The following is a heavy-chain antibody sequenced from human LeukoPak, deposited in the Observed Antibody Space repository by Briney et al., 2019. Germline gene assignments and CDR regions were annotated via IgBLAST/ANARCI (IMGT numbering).Heavy chain of an antibody. CDR2: ISAYNGNT. CDR1: GYTFTSYG. CDR3: ARGPRYCSSTSCHRGPFFFDY. J-gene: IGHJ4*02. Sequence: ASVKVSCKASGYTFTSYGISWVRQAPGQGLEWMGWISAYNGNTNYAQKLQGRVTMTTDTSTSTAYMELSRLRSDDTAVYYCARGPRYCSSTSCHRGPFFFDYWGQGTLVTVSS. D-gene: IGHD2-2*01. V-gene: IGHV1-18*01.